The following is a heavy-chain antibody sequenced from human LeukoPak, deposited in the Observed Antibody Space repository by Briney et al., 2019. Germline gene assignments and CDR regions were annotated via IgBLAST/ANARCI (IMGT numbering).Heavy chain of an antibody. CDR2: ISYDGSNK. V-gene: IGHV3-30-3*01. CDR3: ARDTSSDGYEYYFDY. Sequence: GGSLRLSCAASGFTFSSYAMHWVRQAPGKGLEWVAVISYDGSNKYYADSVKGRFTISRDNSKNTLYLQMNSLRAEDTAVYYCARDTSSDGYEYYFDYWGQGTLVTVSS. J-gene: IGHJ4*02. D-gene: IGHD3-22*01. CDR1: GFTFSSYA.